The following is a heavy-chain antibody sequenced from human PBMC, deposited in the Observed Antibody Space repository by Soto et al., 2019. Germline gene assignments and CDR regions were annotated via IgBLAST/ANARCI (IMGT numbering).Heavy chain of an antibody. Sequence: HPGGSLRLSCAASGFTFSSYGMHWVRQAPGKGLEWVAVISYDGSNKYYADSVKGRFTISRDSSKNTLYLQMNSLRAEDTAVYYCAKDDDILTGYRNGYFDYWGQGTLVTVSS. D-gene: IGHD3-9*01. J-gene: IGHJ4*02. CDR3: AKDDDILTGYRNGYFDY. CDR2: ISYDGSNK. CDR1: GFTFSSYG. V-gene: IGHV3-30*18.